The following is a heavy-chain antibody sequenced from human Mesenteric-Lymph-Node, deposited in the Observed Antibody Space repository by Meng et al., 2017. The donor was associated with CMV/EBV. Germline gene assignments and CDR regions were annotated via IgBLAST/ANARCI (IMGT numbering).Heavy chain of an antibody. CDR3: ARDLVGAAMDGLDYFDY. J-gene: IGHJ4*02. V-gene: IGHV1-18*04. Sequence: ASVKVSCKASGYTFTSYYMHWVRQAPGQGLEWMGWISAYNGNTNYAQKLQGRVTMTTDTSTSTAYMELRSLRSDDTAVYYCARDLVGAAMDGLDYFDYWGQGTLVTVSS. CDR1: GYTFTSYY. CDR2: ISAYNGNT. D-gene: IGHD2-2*01.